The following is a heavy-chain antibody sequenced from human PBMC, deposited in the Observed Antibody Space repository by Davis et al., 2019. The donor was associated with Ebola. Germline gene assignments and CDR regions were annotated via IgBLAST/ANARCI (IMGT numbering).Heavy chain of an antibody. J-gene: IGHJ6*02. Sequence: SEPLPLTCTVPGGSISSSSYYWGWIRQPPGKGLEWIGSIYYSGSTYDNPSLKRRVTISVDTSKNQFSLKLSSVTAADTAVYYCARVKYYYGMDVWGQGTTVTVSS. CDR2: IYYSGST. CDR3: ARVKYYYGMDV. CDR1: GGSISSSSYY. V-gene: IGHV4-39*01.